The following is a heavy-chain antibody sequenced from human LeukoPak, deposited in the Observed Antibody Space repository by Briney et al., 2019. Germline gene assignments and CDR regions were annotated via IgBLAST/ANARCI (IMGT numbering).Heavy chain of an antibody. D-gene: IGHD3-16*01. Sequence: GGSLRLSCAASGFTFRRYAMHWVRQAPGKGLEWVAVISNDGTNKYYADSVRGRFTFSRDNSKNTLYLQMNSLRVEDTAVYYCARGASYTGSSGGFDYWGQGTLVTVSS. CDR2: ISNDGTNK. V-gene: IGHV3-30-3*01. J-gene: IGHJ4*02. CDR1: GFTFRRYA. CDR3: ARGASYTGSSGGFDY.